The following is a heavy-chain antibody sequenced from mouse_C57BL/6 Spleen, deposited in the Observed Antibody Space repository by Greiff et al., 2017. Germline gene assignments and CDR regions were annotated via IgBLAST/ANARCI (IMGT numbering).Heavy chain of an antibody. CDR3: ARKKGYYDYDGGYFDV. Sequence: VQLQQSGPGLVAPSQSLSITCTVSGFSLTSYAISWVRQPPGKGLEWLGVIWTGGGTNYNSALKSRLSISKDNSKSQVFLKMNSLQTDDTARYYCARKKGYYDYDGGYFDVWGTGTTVTVSS. V-gene: IGHV2-9-1*01. CDR2: IWTGGGT. J-gene: IGHJ1*03. D-gene: IGHD2-4*01. CDR1: GFSLTSYA.